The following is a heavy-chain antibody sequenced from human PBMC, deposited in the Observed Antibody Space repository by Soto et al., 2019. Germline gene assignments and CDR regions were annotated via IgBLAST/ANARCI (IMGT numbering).Heavy chain of an antibody. Sequence: QVQLQQWGPGLLRPSETLSLTCAFYGGSFADFYWSWVRQSPGKGLEWVGEISHDGGTNYSPSLASRVSISVDTSKNQFSLHLRSVTAADTGLYYCARGQLVWYGDLTPYHRDMDVWGQGTTVTVSS. CDR3: ARGQLVWYGDLTPYHRDMDV. CDR2: ISHDGGT. CDR1: GGSFADFY. D-gene: IGHD3-10*01. J-gene: IGHJ6*02. V-gene: IGHV4-34*02.